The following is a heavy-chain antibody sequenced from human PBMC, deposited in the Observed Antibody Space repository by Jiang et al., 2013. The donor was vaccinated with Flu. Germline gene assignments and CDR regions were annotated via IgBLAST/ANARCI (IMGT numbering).Heavy chain of an antibody. Sequence: SGSGLVKPSETLSLTCAVSGYSISSGYYWGWIRQPPGKGLEWIGSIYHSGSTYYNPSLKSRVTISVDTSKNQFSLKLSSVTAADTAVYYCASSGTTVGFDIWGQGTMVTVSS. J-gene: IGHJ3*02. V-gene: IGHV4-38-2*01. D-gene: IGHD2/OR15-2a*01. CDR3: ASSGTTVGFDI. CDR1: GYSISSGYY. CDR2: IYHSGST.